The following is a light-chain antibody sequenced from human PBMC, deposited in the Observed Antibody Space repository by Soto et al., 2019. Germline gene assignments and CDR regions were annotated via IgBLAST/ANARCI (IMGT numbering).Light chain of an antibody. CDR2: GAS. Sequence: EIVMTQSPATLSVSPGERATLSCRASQSVSSNLAWYQQKPGQAPRLLIYGASTRATGIPARFSGSGSGTEFTLTISSLQSEDLAVYYCQQRGTFGPGTKVDIK. J-gene: IGKJ3*01. V-gene: IGKV3-15*01. CDR1: QSVSSN. CDR3: QQRGT.